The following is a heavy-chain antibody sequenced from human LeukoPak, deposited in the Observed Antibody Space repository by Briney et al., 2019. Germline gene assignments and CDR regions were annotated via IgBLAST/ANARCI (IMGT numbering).Heavy chain of an antibody. Sequence: GGSLRLSCAASGFTFSSYGMHWVRQAPGKGLEWVAFIRYDGSNKYYADSVKGRFTISRDNSKNTLYLQMNSLRAEDTAVYYCEKDPVFIYDFWNYMDVWGKGTTVTVSS. CDR1: GFTFSSYG. J-gene: IGHJ6*03. CDR2: IRYDGSNK. V-gene: IGHV3-30*02. D-gene: IGHD3-3*01. CDR3: EKDPVFIYDFWNYMDV.